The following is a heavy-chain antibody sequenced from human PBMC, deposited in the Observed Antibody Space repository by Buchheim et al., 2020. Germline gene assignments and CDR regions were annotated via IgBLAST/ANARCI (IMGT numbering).Heavy chain of an antibody. V-gene: IGHV3-30*18. Sequence: QVQLVESGGGVVQPGRSLRLSCAASGFTFSSYGMHWVRQAPGKGLEWVAVISYDGSNKYYADSVKGRFTISRDNSKNTLYLQMNSLRAEDTAVYYCAKDRGAAAGSKRYYYYYGMDVWGQGTT. J-gene: IGHJ6*02. D-gene: IGHD6-13*01. CDR1: GFTFSSYG. CDR3: AKDRGAAAGSKRYYYYYGMDV. CDR2: ISYDGSNK.